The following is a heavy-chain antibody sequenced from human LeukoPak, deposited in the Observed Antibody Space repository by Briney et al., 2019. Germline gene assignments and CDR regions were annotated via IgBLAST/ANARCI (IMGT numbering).Heavy chain of an antibody. CDR1: GGTFSSYA. Sequence: SVKVSCKASGGTFSSYAISWVRQAPGQGLEWMGGIIPIFGTANYAQKFQGRVTITRNTSISTAYMELNSLRAEDTAVYYCAKDRRAGSYDYWGQGTLVTVSS. CDR3: AKDRRAGSYDY. V-gene: IGHV1-69*05. D-gene: IGHD3-10*01. CDR2: IIPIFGTA. J-gene: IGHJ4*02.